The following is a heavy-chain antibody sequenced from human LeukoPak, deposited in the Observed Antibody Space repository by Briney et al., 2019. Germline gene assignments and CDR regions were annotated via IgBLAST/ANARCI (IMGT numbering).Heavy chain of an antibody. CDR1: GGSISSYY. J-gene: IGHJ4*02. CDR3: ARGALVVVAANYFDY. V-gene: IGHV4-59*01. Sequence: PSETQSLTCTVSGGSISSYYWSWIRQPPGKGLEWIGYIYYSGSTNYNPSLKSRVTISVDTSKNQFSLKLSSVTAADTAVYYCARGALVVVAANYFDYWGQGTLVTVSS. CDR2: IYYSGST. D-gene: IGHD2-15*01.